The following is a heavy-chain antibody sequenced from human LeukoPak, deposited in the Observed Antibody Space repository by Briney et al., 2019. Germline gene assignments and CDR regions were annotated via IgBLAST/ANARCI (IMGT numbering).Heavy chain of an antibody. Sequence: ASVKVSCKASGYTFTSYGISWVRQAPGQGLEWMGWINPNSGGTNYAQKFQGRVTMTRDTSISTAYMELSRLRSDDTAVYYCARRESITIFGVVQDLWSQGTLVTVSS. CDR3: ARRESITIFGVVQDL. D-gene: IGHD3-3*01. CDR2: INPNSGGT. CDR1: GYTFTSYG. V-gene: IGHV1-2*02. J-gene: IGHJ4*02.